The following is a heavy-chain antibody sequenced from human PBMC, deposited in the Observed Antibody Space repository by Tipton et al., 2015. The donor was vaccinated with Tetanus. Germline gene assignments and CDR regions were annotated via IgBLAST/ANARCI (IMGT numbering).Heavy chain of an antibody. D-gene: IGHD2-2*02. CDR1: GFTFSSDW. V-gene: IGHV3-23*01. CDR2: ISDSGDEL. J-gene: IGHJ4*02. Sequence: SLRLSCAASGFTFSSDWMHWVRQVPGKGLVWVSGISDSGDELFYADSVKGRFTVSRDNSKNTVYLQMSSLRAEDTGIYYCAKPGRAHLYAFDYWGQGSLVTVSS. CDR3: AKPGRAHLYAFDY.